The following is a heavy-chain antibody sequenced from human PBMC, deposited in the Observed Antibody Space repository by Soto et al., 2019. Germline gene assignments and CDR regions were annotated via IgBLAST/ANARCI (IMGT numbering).Heavy chain of an antibody. CDR1: GGSVDSGNHY. CDR3: ARDMGSAMTTRIFDH. Sequence: QVLVQESGPGLVKPSQTLTLSCTVSGGSVDSGNHYWNWIRQPPGKGLEWIGYIYYGESTYYNPSLQSRAPISVDTSQSRFSLRLTSVTAADTAVYYCARDMGSAMTTRIFDHWGQGTLVTVSS. CDR2: IYYGEST. V-gene: IGHV4-30-4*01. D-gene: IGHD4-17*01. J-gene: IGHJ4*02.